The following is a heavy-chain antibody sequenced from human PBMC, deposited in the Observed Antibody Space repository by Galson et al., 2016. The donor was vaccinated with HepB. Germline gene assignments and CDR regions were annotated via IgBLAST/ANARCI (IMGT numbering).Heavy chain of an antibody. D-gene: IGHD6-25*01. CDR3: ARDAGHSGTWGYYYAMDV. CDR1: GYTFTGYY. V-gene: IGHV1-2*02. Sequence: SVKVSCKASGYTFTGYYMHWVRQSPGQGLEWMGWINPSSGGRNSAEKFQGRVTMTRDTSINTVYMELSRLTSDDTAVYYCARDAGHSGTWGYYYAMDVWGKGSTVTVSS. J-gene: IGHJ6*04. CDR2: INPSSGGR.